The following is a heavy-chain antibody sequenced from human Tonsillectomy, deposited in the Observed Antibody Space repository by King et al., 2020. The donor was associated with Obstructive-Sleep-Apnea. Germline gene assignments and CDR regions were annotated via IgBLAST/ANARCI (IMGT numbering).Heavy chain of an antibody. CDR2: ISWNSGSI. V-gene: IGHV3-9*01. D-gene: IGHD4-17*01. J-gene: IGHJ4*02. CDR3: ARFTVTSLFDY. CDR1: GFTFDDYA. Sequence: VQLVESGGGLVQPGRSLRLSCAASGFTFDDYAMHWVRQAPGEGLEWVSGISWNSGSIGYADSVKGRFTISRDNAKNSLYLQMNSLRAEDTALYYCARFTVTSLFDYWGQGTLVTVSS.